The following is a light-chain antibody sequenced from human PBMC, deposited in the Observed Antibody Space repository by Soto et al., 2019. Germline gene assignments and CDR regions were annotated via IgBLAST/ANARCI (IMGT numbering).Light chain of an antibody. V-gene: IGKV3-20*01. CDR3: QQYGGSPPKLT. CDR2: GAS. J-gene: IGKJ4*01. Sequence: EVVLTQSPGTLSLPPGERATLSCRASQSVRSSYLAWYQQKPGQAPRLLIYGASSRATGIPDRFSGSGSETDFTLTISRLEPEDSAVYYCQQYGGSPPKLTFGGGTKEEIK. CDR1: QSVRSSY.